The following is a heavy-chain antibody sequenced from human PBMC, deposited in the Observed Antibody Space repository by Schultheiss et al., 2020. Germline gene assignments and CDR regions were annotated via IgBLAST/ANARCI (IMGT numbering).Heavy chain of an antibody. D-gene: IGHD2-2*01. CDR2: IYYSGST. J-gene: IGHJ6*04. V-gene: IGHV4-59*12. Sequence: SETLSLTCTVSGGSISSYYWSWIRQPPGKGLEWIGYIYYSGSTYYNPSLKSRVTISVDTSKNQFSLKLSSVTAADTAVYYCARRCTSCYRNYYYGMDVWGKGTTVTVSS. CDR1: GGSISSYY. CDR3: ARRCTSCYRNYYYGMDV.